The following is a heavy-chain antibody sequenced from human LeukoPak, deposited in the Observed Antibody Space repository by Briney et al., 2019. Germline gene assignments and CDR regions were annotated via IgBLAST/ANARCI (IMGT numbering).Heavy chain of an antibody. CDR3: AQSDSSGYCSY. D-gene: IGHD3-22*01. V-gene: IGHV3-72*01. CDR1: GFSFSDHY. Sequence: GGSLRLSCAASGFSFSDHYMDWVRQAPGKGLEWVGRSRNKASSYTTEYAASVKGRFTISRDDSKNSVYLQMNSLKTEDTAVYYCAQSDSSGYCSYWGQEPWSPSPQ. CDR2: SRNKASSYTT. J-gene: IGHJ4*01.